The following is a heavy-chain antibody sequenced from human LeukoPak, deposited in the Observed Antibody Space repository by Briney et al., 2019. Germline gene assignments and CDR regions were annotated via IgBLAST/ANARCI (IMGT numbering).Heavy chain of an antibody. Sequence: ASVKVSCKAPGYTFTSYYMQWVRQAPRHGLEWMGIINPRGGSTSYAQKFQGRVTMARDTSTSTVYMELSSLRSEDTAVYYCARECMYGSGSYWGQGTLVTVSS. CDR2: INPRGGST. CDR3: ARECMYGSGSY. V-gene: IGHV1-46*03. D-gene: IGHD3-10*01. CDR1: GYTFTSYY. J-gene: IGHJ4*02.